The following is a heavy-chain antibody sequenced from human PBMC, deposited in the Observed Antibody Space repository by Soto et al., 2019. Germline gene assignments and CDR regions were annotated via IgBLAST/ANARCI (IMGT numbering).Heavy chain of an antibody. V-gene: IGHV5-51*01. CDR3: ARRPHFRSTSCRHYYYYYGMDV. CDR2: IYPGDSDT. Sequence: PVESLKLSCKVSGYSFTSYWNGWVRQMPGKGLEGMGIIYPGDSDTRYSPSFQGQVTISADKSISTAYLQWSSLKASDTAMYYCARRPHFRSTSCRHYYYYYGMDVWGQGTTVTVSS. CDR1: GYSFTSYW. D-gene: IGHD2-2*01. J-gene: IGHJ6*02.